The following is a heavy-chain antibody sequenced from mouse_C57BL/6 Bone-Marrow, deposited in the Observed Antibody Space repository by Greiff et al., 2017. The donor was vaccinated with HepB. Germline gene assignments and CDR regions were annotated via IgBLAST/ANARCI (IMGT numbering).Heavy chain of an antibody. V-gene: IGHV2-5*01. CDR3: AKKGYYPYAMDY. J-gene: IGHJ4*01. CDR1: GFSLTSYG. Sequence: QVHVKQSGPGLVQPSQSLSITCTVSGFSLTSYGVNWVRQSPGKGLEWLGVIWRGGSTDYNAAFMSRLSITKDNSKSQVFFKMNSLPADDTAIYCSAKKGYYPYAMDYWGQGTSVTVSS. D-gene: IGHD1-1*01. CDR2: IWRGGST.